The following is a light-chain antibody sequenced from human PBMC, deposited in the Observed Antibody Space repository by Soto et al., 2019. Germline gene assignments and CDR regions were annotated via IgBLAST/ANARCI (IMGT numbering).Light chain of an antibody. CDR3: QQSYSSPQRYT. V-gene: IGKV1-39*01. J-gene: IGKJ2*01. Sequence: DIQMTQSPSSLSASVGDRVTITCRASQSISSSLNWYQQKPGKAPDLLIYAASNLQSGVPSRFSGSGSGTDFTLTISSLQAEDFATYYCQQSYSSPQRYTFGQGTKLEIK. CDR1: QSISSS. CDR2: AAS.